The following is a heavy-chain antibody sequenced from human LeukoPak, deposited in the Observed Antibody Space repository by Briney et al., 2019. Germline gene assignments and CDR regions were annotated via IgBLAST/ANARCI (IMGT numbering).Heavy chain of an antibody. Sequence: GASVKVSCKVSGYTLTELSMHWVRQAPGKGLEWMGGFDPEDGETIYAQKFQGRVTMTEDTSTDTAYMELSSLRSEDTAVYYCATAGVWFGELFHENWFDPWGQGTLVTVSS. CDR2: FDPEDGET. V-gene: IGHV1-24*01. D-gene: IGHD3-10*01. CDR1: GYTLTELS. J-gene: IGHJ5*02. CDR3: ATAGVWFGELFHENWFDP.